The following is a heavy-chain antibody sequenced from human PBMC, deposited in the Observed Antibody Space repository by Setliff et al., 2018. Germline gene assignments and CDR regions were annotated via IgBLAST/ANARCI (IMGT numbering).Heavy chain of an antibody. V-gene: IGHV4-31*03. Sequence: SETLSLTCTVPGGSISSGGYYWSWIRQHPGKGLEWIGYIYYSGSTYYNPSLKSRVTISVDTSKNQFSLKLSSVTAADTAVYYCARDNNPGYRGYWGRFDYWGQGTLVTVS. J-gene: IGHJ4*02. CDR1: GGSISSGGYY. CDR2: IYYSGST. CDR3: ARDNNPGYRGYWGRFDY. D-gene: IGHD3-16*02.